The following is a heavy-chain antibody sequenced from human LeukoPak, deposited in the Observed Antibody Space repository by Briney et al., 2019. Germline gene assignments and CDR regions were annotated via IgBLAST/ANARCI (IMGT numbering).Heavy chain of an antibody. Sequence: GASVKVSCKASGYTFTDYSIHWVRQAPGQGPEWMGWINPNTAGAIYAQKFQDRVAMTRDTFINTASMELRRLRSDDTAVYYCARGYDISAYRTYYFDSWGQGTLVTVSS. D-gene: IGHD3-22*01. CDR1: GYTFTDYS. CDR3: ARGYDISAYRTYYFDS. CDR2: INPNTAGA. V-gene: IGHV1-2*02. J-gene: IGHJ4*02.